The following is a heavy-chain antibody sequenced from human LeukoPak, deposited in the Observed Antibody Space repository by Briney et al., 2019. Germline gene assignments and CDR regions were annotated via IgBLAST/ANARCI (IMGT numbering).Heavy chain of an antibody. CDR2: IYYSGST. D-gene: IGHD6-13*01. CDR1: GGSISSYY. J-gene: IGHJ6*03. V-gene: IGHV4-59*01. Sequence: NPSETLSLTCTVSGGSISSYYWSWIRQPPGKGLEWIGYIYYSGSTNYNPSLKSRVTISVDTSKNQFSLKLSSVTAADTAVYYCARAPYSSSRYHKGYYMDVWGKGTTVTVSS. CDR3: ARAPYSSSRYHKGYYMDV.